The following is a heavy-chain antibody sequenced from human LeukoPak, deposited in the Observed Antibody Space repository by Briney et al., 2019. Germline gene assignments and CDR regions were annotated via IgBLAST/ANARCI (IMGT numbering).Heavy chain of an antibody. J-gene: IGHJ4*02. V-gene: IGHV1-46*01. CDR1: GYTFSTYY. Sequence: ASVKVSCKTSGYTFSTYYMHWVRQAPRQGLEWLGIIHPTDGSTSYTQKIQGRVTMTRDTATGTVYLELSSLRSEATAVYWCARANGGGLDYWGQGTLITVSS. CDR3: ARANGGGLDY. CDR2: IHPTDGST. D-gene: IGHD3-10*01.